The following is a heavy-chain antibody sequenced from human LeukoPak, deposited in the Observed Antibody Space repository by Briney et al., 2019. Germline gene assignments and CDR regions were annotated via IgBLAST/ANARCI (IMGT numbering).Heavy chain of an antibody. D-gene: IGHD5-12*01. CDR1: GFTFSSYA. CDR2: ISDSGGST. CDR3: AKTYSGYDFGYFDY. J-gene: IGHJ4*02. Sequence: GGSLRLSCAASGFTFSSYAMSWVRQAPGKGLERVSAISDSGGSTYYADSVKGRFTISRDNSKNTLYLQMNSLRAEDTAVYYWAKTYSGYDFGYFDYWGQGTLVTVSS. V-gene: IGHV3-23*01.